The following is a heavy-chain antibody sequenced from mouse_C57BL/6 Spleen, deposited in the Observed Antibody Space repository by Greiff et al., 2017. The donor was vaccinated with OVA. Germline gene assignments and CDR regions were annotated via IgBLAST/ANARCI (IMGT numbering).Heavy chain of an antibody. D-gene: IGHD1-1*01. CDR3: TRNPNYYGSSYWYFDV. CDR2: IYPGNSDT. J-gene: IGHJ1*03. Sequence: EVQLQQSGPVLARPGASVKMSCKTSGYTFTSYWMHWVKQRPGQGLEWIGAIYPGNSDTSYNQKFKGKAKLTAVTSASTAYMELSSLTNEDSAVYYCTRNPNYYGSSYWYFDVWGTGTTVTVSS. V-gene: IGHV1-5*01. CDR1: GYTFTSYW.